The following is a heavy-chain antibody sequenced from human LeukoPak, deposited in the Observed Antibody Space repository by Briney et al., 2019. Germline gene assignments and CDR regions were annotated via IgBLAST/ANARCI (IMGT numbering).Heavy chain of an antibody. V-gene: IGHV3-30-3*01. D-gene: IGHD4-11*01. CDR3: ARERLHRLDS. CDR2: ISYDGSNK. J-gene: IGHJ4*02. Sequence: GGSLRLSYAASGFTFSSYAMHWVRQAPGKGLEWVAVISYDGSNKYYADSVKGRFTISRDNSKNTLYLQMNSLGAEDTAVYYCARERLHRLDSWGQGTLVTVSS. CDR1: GFTFSSYA.